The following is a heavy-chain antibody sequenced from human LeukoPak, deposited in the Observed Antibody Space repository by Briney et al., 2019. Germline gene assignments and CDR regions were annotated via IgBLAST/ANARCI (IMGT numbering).Heavy chain of an antibody. CDR2: IYTSGST. CDR3: ARESWLTIFGVVTPNLDY. D-gene: IGHD3-3*01. CDR1: GGSISSGSYY. J-gene: IGHJ4*02. Sequence: PSQTLSLTCTVSGGSISSGSYYWSWIRQPAGKGLEWIGRIYTSGSTHYNPSPKSRVTISVDTSKNQFSLKLSSVTAADTAVYYCARESWLTIFGVVTPNLDYWGQGTLVTVSS. V-gene: IGHV4-61*02.